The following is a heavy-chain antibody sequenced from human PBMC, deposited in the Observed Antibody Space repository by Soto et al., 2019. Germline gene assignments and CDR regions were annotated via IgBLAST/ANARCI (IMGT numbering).Heavy chain of an antibody. V-gene: IGHV3-30*18. CDR3: AKSTRGSFDY. CDR2: ISYDGSNK. Sequence: QVQLVQSGAEVKKPGRSLRLSCAASGFTFSSYGMHWVRQAPGKGLEWVAVISYDGSNKYYADSVKGRFTISRDNSKNTLYLQMNSLRAEDTAVYYCAKSTRGSFDYWGQGTLVTVSS. CDR1: GFTFSSYG. J-gene: IGHJ4*02. D-gene: IGHD3-10*01.